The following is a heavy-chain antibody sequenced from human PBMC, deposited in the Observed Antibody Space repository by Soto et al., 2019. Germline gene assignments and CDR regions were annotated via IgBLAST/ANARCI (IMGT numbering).Heavy chain of an antibody. CDR2: TYYRSKWYN. CDR3: AKGSREWELHGGFDY. CDR1: GDSVSSNSAA. V-gene: IGHV6-1*01. J-gene: IGHJ4*02. Sequence: SQTLSLTCAISGDSVSSNSAAWNWIRQSPSRGLEWLGRTYYRSKWYNDYAVSVKSRITINPDTSKNQFSLQLNSVTPEDTAVYYCAKGSREWELHGGFDYWGQGTLVTVSS. D-gene: IGHD1-26*01.